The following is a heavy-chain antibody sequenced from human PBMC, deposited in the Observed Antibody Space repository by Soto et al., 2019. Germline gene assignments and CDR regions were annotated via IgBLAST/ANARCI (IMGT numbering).Heavy chain of an antibody. CDR3: ARGSRVKIPAATGRDYYYHGLDV. Sequence: SVTLSLTCAVYGGSFRGYYWSWIRQPPGKGLEWIGEINHRGSANYNPSVKSRVTISVDTSKNQFSLKLNSVTAADTAMYYCARGSRVKIPAATGRDYYYHGLDVWAQGTAVTVSS. J-gene: IGHJ6*02. CDR1: GGSFRGYY. D-gene: IGHD1-26*01. V-gene: IGHV4-34*01. CDR2: INHRGSA.